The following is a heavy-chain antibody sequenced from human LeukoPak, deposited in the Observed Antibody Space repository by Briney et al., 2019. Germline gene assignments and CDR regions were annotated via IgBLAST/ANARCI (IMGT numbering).Heavy chain of an antibody. V-gene: IGHV3-9*01. CDR2: ISWNSGSI. J-gene: IGHJ4*02. CDR3: ARDRWGYSYGGD. Sequence: GRSLRLSCAASGFTFDDYAMHWVRQAPGKGLEWVSGISWNSGSIGYADSVKGRFTISRDSAKNSLYLQMNSLRAEDTAVYYCARDRWGYSYGGDWGQGTLVTVSS. D-gene: IGHD5-18*01. CDR1: GFTFDDYA.